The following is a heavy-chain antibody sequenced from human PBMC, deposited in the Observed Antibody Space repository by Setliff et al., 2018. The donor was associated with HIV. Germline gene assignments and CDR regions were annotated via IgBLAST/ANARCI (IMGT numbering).Heavy chain of an antibody. CDR2: ISYDGSKK. J-gene: IGHJ4*02. Sequence: GGSLRLSCAASGFTFSRYGMHWVRQAPGKGLEWVAFISYDGSKKYDADFVKGRFTISRGNSKNTLYLQMNSLRPEDTAVYYCARDSPLSHFDYWGQGILVTVSS. CDR1: GFTFSRYG. CDR3: ARDSPLSHFDY. V-gene: IGHV3-30*04.